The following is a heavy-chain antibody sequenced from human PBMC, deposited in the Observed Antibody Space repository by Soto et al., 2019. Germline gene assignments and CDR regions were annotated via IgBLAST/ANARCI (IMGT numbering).Heavy chain of an antibody. D-gene: IGHD2-2*01. CDR3: AKAQYCSSTSCPDGMDV. V-gene: IGHV3-30*18. Sequence: GGSLRLSCAASGFTFSSYGMHWVRQAQGKGLEWVAVISYDGSNKYYADSVKGRFTISRDNSKNTLYLQMNSLRAEDTAVYYCAKAQYCSSTSCPDGMDVWGQGTTVTVSS. J-gene: IGHJ6*02. CDR2: ISYDGSNK. CDR1: GFTFSSYG.